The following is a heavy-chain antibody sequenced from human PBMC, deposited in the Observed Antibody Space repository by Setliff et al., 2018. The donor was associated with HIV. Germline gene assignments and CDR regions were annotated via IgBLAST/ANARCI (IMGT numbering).Heavy chain of an antibody. Sequence: SETLSLTCTVSGDSITRGSYYWSWIRQPAGKGLEWIGSLYYSGTTYYNPSLKSRVTISVDTSKNQFSLRVNSVTAADTAVYYCARSLVPSGYYYGRHAFDIWGQGTKVTVSS. CDR3: ARSLVPSGYYYGRHAFDI. CDR1: GDSITRGSYY. CDR2: LYYSGTT. D-gene: IGHD3-22*01. J-gene: IGHJ3*02. V-gene: IGHV4-39*07.